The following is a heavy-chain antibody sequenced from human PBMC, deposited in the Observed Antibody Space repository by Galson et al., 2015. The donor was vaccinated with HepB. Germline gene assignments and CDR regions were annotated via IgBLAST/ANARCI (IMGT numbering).Heavy chain of an antibody. J-gene: IGHJ6*02. V-gene: IGHV1-69*04. CDR2: IIPILGIA. Sequence: SVTVSCKASGGTFSSYAISWVRQAPGQGLEWMGRIIPILGIANYAQKFQGRVTITADKSTSTAYMELSSLRSEDTAVYYCARGWFGELFTDYYYYGMDVWGQGTTVTVSS. CDR3: ARGWFGELFTDYYYYGMDV. D-gene: IGHD3-10*01. CDR1: GGTFSSYA.